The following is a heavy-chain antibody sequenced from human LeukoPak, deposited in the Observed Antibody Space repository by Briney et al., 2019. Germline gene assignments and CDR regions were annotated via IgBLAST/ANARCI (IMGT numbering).Heavy chain of an antibody. CDR2: TSGSGVNS. Sequence: GGSLRLSCAASGFTLRSYDMSWVRQAPGKGLEWVAATSGSGVNSYYADSVKGRFTISRGNAKNTLYLQMNSLRAEDTAVYYCASASSHRIAAGGDYWGQGTLDTVSS. V-gene: IGHV3-23*01. CDR3: ASASSHRIAAGGDY. D-gene: IGHD6-13*01. J-gene: IGHJ4*02. CDR1: GFTLRSYD.